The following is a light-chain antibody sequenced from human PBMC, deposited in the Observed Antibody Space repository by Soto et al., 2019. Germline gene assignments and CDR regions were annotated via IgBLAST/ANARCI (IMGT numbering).Light chain of an antibody. J-gene: IGKJ4*01. CDR3: QQTTTFPLT. Sequence: DIQMTQSPSSVSASVGDRVTITCRASQGVSTWLAWYQQKPGKAPNLLIYTASSLQSGVPSRFSSSESGTDCTLTISSLQPQDFATYYCQQTTTFPLTVGGGTKVEI. CDR2: TAS. CDR1: QGVSTW. V-gene: IGKV1D-12*01.